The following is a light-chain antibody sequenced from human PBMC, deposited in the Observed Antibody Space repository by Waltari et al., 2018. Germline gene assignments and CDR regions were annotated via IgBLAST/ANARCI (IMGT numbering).Light chain of an antibody. CDR2: EVP. CDR3: SSHAGSNTVV. Sequence: QSALTQPPSASGSPGQPVTIPRTGTSCDVGSYNFVPWYQKPPGNAPKPLIYEVPKRPSGVPDRFSGSKSGNTASLTVSGLQADDEADYYCSSHAGSNTVVFGGGTKLTVL. J-gene: IGLJ2*01. CDR1: SCDVGSYNF. V-gene: IGLV2-8*01.